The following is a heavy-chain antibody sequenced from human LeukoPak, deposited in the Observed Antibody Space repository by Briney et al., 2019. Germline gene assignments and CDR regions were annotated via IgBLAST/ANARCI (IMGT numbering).Heavy chain of an antibody. V-gene: IGHV4-31*03. CDR2: IYYSGST. J-gene: IGHJ5*02. CDR1: GGSISSGGYY. D-gene: IGHD3-16*01. Sequence: SQTLSLTCTVSGGSISSGGYYWSWIRQHPGKGLEWIGYIYYSGSTYYNPSLKSRVTISVDTSKNQFSLKLSSVTAADTAVYYCAREGGRYNWFDPWGQGTLVTVSS. CDR3: AREGGRYNWFDP.